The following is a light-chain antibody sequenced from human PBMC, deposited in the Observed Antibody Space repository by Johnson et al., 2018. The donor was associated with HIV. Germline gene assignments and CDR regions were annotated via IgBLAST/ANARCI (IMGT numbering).Light chain of an antibody. CDR3: ATWDRSLSAGGG. CDR2: ENT. CDR1: SSNIGNNY. Sequence: SVLTQPPSVSAAPGQKVTISCSGSSSNIGNNYVSWYKHLPGTAPKLLIYENTKRPSGVPDRFSGSKSGSSATLGITGLKTGDEADYYCATWDRSLSAGGGVGTGTKVTVL. V-gene: IGLV1-51*02. J-gene: IGLJ1*01.